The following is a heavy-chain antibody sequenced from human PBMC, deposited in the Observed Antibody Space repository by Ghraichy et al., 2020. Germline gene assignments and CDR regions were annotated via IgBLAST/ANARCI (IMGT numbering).Heavy chain of an antibody. CDR2: IYYSGST. CDR1: GGSVSSGSYY. CDR3: ARDTGSYYYDSSGYSFDY. J-gene: IGHJ4*02. D-gene: IGHD3-22*01. V-gene: IGHV4-61*01. Sequence: ESLNISCTVSGGSVSSGSYYWSWIRQPPGKGLEWIGYIYYSGSTNYNPSLKSRVTISVDTSKNQFSLKLSSVTAADTAVYYCARDTGSYYYDSSGYSFDYWGQGTLVTVSS.